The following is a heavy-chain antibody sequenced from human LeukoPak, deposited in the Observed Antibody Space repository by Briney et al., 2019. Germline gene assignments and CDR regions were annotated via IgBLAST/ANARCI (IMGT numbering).Heavy chain of an antibody. V-gene: IGHV3-23*01. Sequence: GGSLRLSCAASGFTFSSYAMSWVRQAPGKGPEWVSAISGSGGSTYYADSVKGRFTISRDNSKNTLYLQMNSLRAEDTAVYYCAKDRAFMITFGGVIVDYWGQGTLVTVSS. CDR2: ISGSGGST. CDR1: GFTFSSYA. D-gene: IGHD3-16*02. CDR3: AKDRAFMITFGGVIVDY. J-gene: IGHJ4*02.